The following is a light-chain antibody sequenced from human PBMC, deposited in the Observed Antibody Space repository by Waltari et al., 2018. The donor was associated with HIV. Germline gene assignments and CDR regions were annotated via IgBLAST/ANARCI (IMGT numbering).Light chain of an antibody. CDR2: RDS. CDR3: ATWDDSLNGVL. V-gene: IGLV1-47*01. CDR1: NSNVGSNY. Sequence: QSVLTQPPSASEIPGQRVTISCTGGNSNVGSNYVYWYQQVPGTAPKLLVYRDSQVQSGVPDRFTGSKSGTSASLAISGLRSEDEADYYCATWDDSLNGVLFGGGTKLTVL. J-gene: IGLJ2*01.